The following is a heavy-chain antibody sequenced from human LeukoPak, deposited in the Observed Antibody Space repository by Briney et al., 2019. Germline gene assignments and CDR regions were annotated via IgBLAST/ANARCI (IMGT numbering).Heavy chain of an antibody. J-gene: IGHJ6*03. Sequence: PGGSLRLSCAASGFTFSSHGMSWVRQAPGKGLEWVSTISGSGDNTYYADSVKGRFTISRDNSKNTLYLQMNSLRAEDTALYYCARDGDTVLTRGYYYYMDVWGKGTTVTVSS. CDR3: ARDGDTVLTRGYYYYMDV. CDR2: ISGSGDNT. D-gene: IGHD4-23*01. CDR1: GFTFSSHG. V-gene: IGHV3-23*01.